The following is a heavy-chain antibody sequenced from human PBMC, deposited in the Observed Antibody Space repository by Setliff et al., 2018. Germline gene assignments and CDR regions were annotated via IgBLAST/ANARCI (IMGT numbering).Heavy chain of an antibody. V-gene: IGHV3-23*03. CDR3: AKPRVELRWGFES. Sequence: GSLRLSCAASGFTFNNYAMSWVRQAPGKGLEWVSTIYSGDRSTFYTDSVKGRFIIYRDSSKNTLYMQMNSLRAEDTAVYYCAKPRVELRWGFESWGQGTLVTVSS. CDR2: IYSGDRST. D-gene: IGHD1-7*01. J-gene: IGHJ4*02. CDR1: GFTFNNYA.